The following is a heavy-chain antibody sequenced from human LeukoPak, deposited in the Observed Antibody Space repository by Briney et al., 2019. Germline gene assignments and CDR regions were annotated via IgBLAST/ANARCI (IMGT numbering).Heavy chain of an antibody. CDR1: GGSISSSNW. J-gene: IGHJ4*02. Sequence: SETLSLTCAVSGGSISSSNWWSWVRQPPGKGLEWIGEINHSGSTNYNPSLKSRVTISVDTSKNQFSLKLSSVTAADTAVYYCARRGRYSYGRYYFDYWGQGTLVTVSS. D-gene: IGHD5-18*01. V-gene: IGHV4-4*02. CDR3: ARRGRYSYGRYYFDY. CDR2: INHSGST.